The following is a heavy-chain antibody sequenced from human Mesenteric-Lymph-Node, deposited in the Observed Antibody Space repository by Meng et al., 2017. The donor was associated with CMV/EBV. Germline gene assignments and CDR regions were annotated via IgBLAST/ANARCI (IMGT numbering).Heavy chain of an antibody. CDR3: ITATYYYYGMDV. CDR1: GFTFSTYG. V-gene: IGHV3-48*03. D-gene: IGHD3-16*01. CDR2: ISSSGSTI. Sequence: GGSLRLSCAASGFTFSTYGMHWVRQAPGKGLEWVSYISSSGSTIYYADSVKGRFTISRDNAKNSLYLQMNSLRAEDTAVYYCITATYYYYGMDVWGQGTTVTVSS. J-gene: IGHJ6*02.